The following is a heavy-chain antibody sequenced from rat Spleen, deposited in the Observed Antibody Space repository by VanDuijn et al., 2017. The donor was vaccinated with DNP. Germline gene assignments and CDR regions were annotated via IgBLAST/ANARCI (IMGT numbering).Heavy chain of an antibody. V-gene: IGHV2-30*01. CDR1: GFSLTSYN. CDR3: ARRTVAAGYFDY. J-gene: IGHJ2*01. D-gene: IGHD1-3*01. CDR2: IWTGGST. Sequence: QVQLKESGPGLVQPSQTLSLTCTVSGFSLTSYNVHWVRQPTGKGLEWMGIIWTGGSTDYNSALKSRLSISRDTSKSQVFLKRNSLQTEDTATYYCARRTVAAGYFDYWGQGVMVTVSS.